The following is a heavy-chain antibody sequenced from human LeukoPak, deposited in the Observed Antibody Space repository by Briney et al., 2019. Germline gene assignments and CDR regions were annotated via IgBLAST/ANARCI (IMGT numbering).Heavy chain of an antibody. V-gene: IGHV3-11*04. J-gene: IGHJ6*04. CDR1: GFTFSDSY. Sequence: GGSLRLSCAASGFTFSDSYMTWVRQAPGKGVEGVAHISGSGHDINYSESAKGRFTISSDNAKHSLYLQMSSLRVEDTAVYYCAELGITMIRGVWGKGTTVTISS. CDR3: AELGITMIRGV. D-gene: IGHD3-22*01. CDR2: ISGSGHDI.